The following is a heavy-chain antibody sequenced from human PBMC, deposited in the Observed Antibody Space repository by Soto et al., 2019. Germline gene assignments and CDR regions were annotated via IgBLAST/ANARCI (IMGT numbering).Heavy chain of an antibody. CDR1: GFTFSTYA. D-gene: IGHD2-15*01. Sequence: GSLRLSCAASGFTFSTYAMSWVRQAPGKGLEWVSAISGSGGNTYYADSVKGRFTVSRDNSKNTLYLQMSSLRAEDTAIYYCAKPNQGAEAATSFDYWGQGALVTVSS. CDR2: ISGSGGNT. J-gene: IGHJ4*02. CDR3: AKPNQGAEAATSFDY. V-gene: IGHV3-23*01.